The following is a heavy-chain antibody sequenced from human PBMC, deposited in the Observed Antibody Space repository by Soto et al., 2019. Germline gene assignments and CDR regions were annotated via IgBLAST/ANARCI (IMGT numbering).Heavy chain of an antibody. D-gene: IGHD1-26*01. Sequence: PGKGLEWVSAISGSGGSTYYADSVKGRFTISRDNSKNTLYLQMSSLRAEDTAVYYCVKDGGGSYSRPYYWGQGTLVTVSS. CDR3: VKDGGGSYSRPYY. J-gene: IGHJ4*02. CDR2: ISGSGGST. V-gene: IGHV3-64D*06.